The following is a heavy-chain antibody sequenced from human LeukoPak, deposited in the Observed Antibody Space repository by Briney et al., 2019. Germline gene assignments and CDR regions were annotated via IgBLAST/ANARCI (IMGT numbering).Heavy chain of an antibody. CDR1: GFTFDDYA. Sequence: DRSLRLSCAAPGFTFDDYAMHWVRQAPGKGLEWVSGISWNSGSIGYADSVKGRFTISRDNAKNSLYLQMNSPRAEDTALYYCAKDNNWDSYYFDYWGQGTLVTVSS. V-gene: IGHV3-9*01. CDR2: ISWNSGSI. J-gene: IGHJ4*02. D-gene: IGHD1-20*01. CDR3: AKDNNWDSYYFDY.